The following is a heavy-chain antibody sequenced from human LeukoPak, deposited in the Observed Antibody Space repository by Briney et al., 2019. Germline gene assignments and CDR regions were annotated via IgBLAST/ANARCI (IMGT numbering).Heavy chain of an antibody. CDR2: INHSGST. J-gene: IGHJ5*02. CDR3: ARGRRILRVVVAAASWFDP. D-gene: IGHD2-15*01. V-gene: IGHV4-34*01. Sequence: PSGTLSLTCAVYGGSFSGYYWSWIRQPPGKGLEWIGEINHSGSTNYNPSLKSRVTISVDTSKNQFSLKLSSVTAADTAVYYCARGRRILRVVVAAASWFDPWGQGTLVTVSS. CDR1: GGSFSGYY.